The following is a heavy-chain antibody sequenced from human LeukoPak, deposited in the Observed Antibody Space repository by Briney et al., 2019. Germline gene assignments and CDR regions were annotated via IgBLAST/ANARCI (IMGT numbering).Heavy chain of an antibody. CDR2: IYYSGST. Sequence: SETLSLTCTVSGGSISSSSYYWGWIRQPPGKGLEWIGSIYYSGSTYYNPSLKSRVTISVDTSKNQFSLKLSSVTAADTAVYYCARGMLDYWGQGTLVTVSS. CDR3: ARGMLDY. D-gene: IGHD3-10*02. CDR1: GGSISSSSYY. V-gene: IGHV4-39*07. J-gene: IGHJ4*02.